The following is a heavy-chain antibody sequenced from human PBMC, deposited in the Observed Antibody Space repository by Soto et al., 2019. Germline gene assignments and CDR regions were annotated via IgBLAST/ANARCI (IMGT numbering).Heavy chain of an antibody. V-gene: IGHV1-46*01. CDR2: INPSGGST. CDR1: GYTFTSYY. Sequence: QVQLVQSGAEVKKPGASVKVSCKASGYTFTSYYMHCGRQAPGQGLEWMGIINPSGGSTSYAQKFQGRVTMTRDTSTSTVYQELSSVTSEDTSVYYCARGSVSIAVVGNGSIDYWGQGTLVAVSS. J-gene: IGHJ4*02. D-gene: IGHD6-19*01. CDR3: ARGSVSIAVVGNGSIDY.